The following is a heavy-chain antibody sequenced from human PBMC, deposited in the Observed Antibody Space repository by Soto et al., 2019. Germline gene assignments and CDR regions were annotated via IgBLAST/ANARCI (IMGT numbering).Heavy chain of an antibody. CDR3: AGEGSSSGPDYEY. D-gene: IGHD3-22*01. CDR2: TRSKASSYTT. V-gene: IGHV3-72*01. J-gene: IGHJ4*02. Sequence: EVQLVESGGGLVQPGGSLRLSCAASGFSFSDYYTNWVRQAPGKELEWVGRTRSKASSYTTDYAAFVKGRFTISRDDSKNLIYLQMNSLKTEDTAVYYCAGEGSSSGPDYEYWGQGTLVTVSS. CDR1: GFSFSDYY.